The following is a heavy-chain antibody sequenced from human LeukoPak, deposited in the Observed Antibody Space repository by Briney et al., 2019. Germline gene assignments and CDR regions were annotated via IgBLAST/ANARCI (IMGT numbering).Heavy chain of an antibody. Sequence: PGGSLRLSCAASGFTFSSYAMSWVRQAPGKGLEWVSAISGSGGSTYYADSVKGRFTISRDSAQKSLYLQMNSLRAEDTAVYYCARVGYSSGWYFDYWGQGTLVTVSS. CDR1: GFTFSSYA. D-gene: IGHD6-19*01. CDR3: ARVGYSSGWYFDY. V-gene: IGHV3-23*01. CDR2: ISGSGGST. J-gene: IGHJ4*02.